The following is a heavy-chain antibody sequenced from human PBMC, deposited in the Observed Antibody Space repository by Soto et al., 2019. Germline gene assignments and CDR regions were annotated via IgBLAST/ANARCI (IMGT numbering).Heavy chain of an antibody. J-gene: IGHJ4*02. CDR2: MWYDGTKT. CDR1: GFTFSSHA. D-gene: IGHD3-10*01. CDR3: ARIIDYSGSGRYRGF. V-gene: IGHV3-33*01. Sequence: QVQLVESGGGVVQPGRSLRLSCAASGFTFSSHAMHLVRQAPGKGLAWVALMWYDGTKTYYGDSVKGRFTISRDNSKNTLYLICDSLRAEDTAVYYCARIIDYSGSGRYRGFWGKGTLVTVSS.